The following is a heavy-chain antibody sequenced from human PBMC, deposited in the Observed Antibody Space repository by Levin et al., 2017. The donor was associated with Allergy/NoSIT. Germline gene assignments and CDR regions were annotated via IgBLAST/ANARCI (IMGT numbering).Heavy chain of an antibody. Sequence: AGGSLRLSCAASGFTFSNYAMSWVRQAPGKGLEWVSGLSGTGGSTYYADSVKGRFTISRDNSKNTLYLQMNSLRAEDTALYFCAKDFPSSRHVWGTYRPKYFFDYWGQGTLVTVSS. CDR1: GFTFSNYA. D-gene: IGHD3-16*02. J-gene: IGHJ4*02. V-gene: IGHV3-23*01. CDR2: LSGTGGST. CDR3: AKDFPSSRHVWGTYRPKYFFDY.